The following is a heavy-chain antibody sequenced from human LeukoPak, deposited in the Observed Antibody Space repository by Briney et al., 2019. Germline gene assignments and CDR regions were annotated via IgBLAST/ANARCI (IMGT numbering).Heavy chain of an antibody. Sequence: GGSLRLSCAASGFTFNNYAMTWVRQAPGKGLEWVSAISHTGSSTYFADSVQGRFTISRDNSKNTLYLQMNSLRPEDTAVYYCAKDRRPTYYSDSSGYYFRDAFDIWGQGTMVTVSS. D-gene: IGHD3-22*01. CDR3: AKDRRPTYYSDSSGYYFRDAFDI. CDR2: ISHTGSST. J-gene: IGHJ3*02. V-gene: IGHV3-23*01. CDR1: GFTFNNYA.